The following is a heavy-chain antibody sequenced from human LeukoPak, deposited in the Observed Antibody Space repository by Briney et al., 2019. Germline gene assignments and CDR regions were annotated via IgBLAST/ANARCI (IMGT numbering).Heavy chain of an antibody. CDR2: IRSKAYGGTT. V-gene: IGHV3-49*04. Sequence: SLRLSCTASGFTFGDYAMSWVRQAPGKGLEWVGFIRSKAYGGTTEYAASVKGRFTISRDDSKSIAYLQMNSLKTEDTAVYYCTRVAGGYYGSGSTTWGQGTLVTVSS. D-gene: IGHD3-10*01. J-gene: IGHJ4*02. CDR1: GFTFGDYA. CDR3: TRVAGGYYGSGSTT.